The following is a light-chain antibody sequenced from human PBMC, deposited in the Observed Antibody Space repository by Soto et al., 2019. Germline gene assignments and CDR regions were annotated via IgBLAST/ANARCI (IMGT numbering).Light chain of an antibody. CDR1: QSVSRW. CDR2: KAS. J-gene: IGKJ4*01. CDR3: QQYNGDST. V-gene: IGKV1-5*03. Sequence: DIQMTQSPSTLSASVGDRVTITCRASQSVSRWLAWYQQKPGKAPNLLIYKASNLQSGVPSRFSGSGSGTEFTLXISSXQPXDFATYYCQQYNGDSTFGGGTKVEIK.